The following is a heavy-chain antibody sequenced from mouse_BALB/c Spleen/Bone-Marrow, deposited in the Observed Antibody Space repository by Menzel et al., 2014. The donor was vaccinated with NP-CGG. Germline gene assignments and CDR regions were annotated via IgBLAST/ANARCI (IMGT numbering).Heavy chain of an antibody. Sequence: EVMLVESGGGLVQPGGSLKLSCAASGFTFSSYTVSWVRQTPEKRLAWVAYISNGGGSTYYPDTVKGRFTISRDNAKNTLYLQMSSLKSEDTAMYYCARQLGLRWAMDYWGQGTSVTVSS. D-gene: IGHD3-1*01. J-gene: IGHJ4*01. V-gene: IGHV5-12-2*01. CDR1: GFTFSSYT. CDR2: ISNGGGST. CDR3: ARQLGLRWAMDY.